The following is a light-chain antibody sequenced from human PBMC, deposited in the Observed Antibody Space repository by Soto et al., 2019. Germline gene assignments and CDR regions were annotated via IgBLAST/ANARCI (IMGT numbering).Light chain of an antibody. J-gene: IGKJ1*01. CDR2: GAS. V-gene: IGKV3-20*01. CDR3: QQYDSSPLT. CDR1: QSFSSSY. Sequence: EIVLTQSPGTLSLSPGERATLSCRASQSFSSSYLAWYQQKPGQAPRLLIYGASNRATGIPDRFSGSGSGTDFTLTISRLEPEDFAVYYYQQYDSSPLTFGQGTKVEIK.